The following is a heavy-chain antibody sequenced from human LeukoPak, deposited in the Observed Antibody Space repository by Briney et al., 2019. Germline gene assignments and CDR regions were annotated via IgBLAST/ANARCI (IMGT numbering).Heavy chain of an antibody. J-gene: IGHJ3*02. Sequence: SETLSLTCTVSGGSISSSRYYWGWIRQPPGKGLEWIGSIYYSGSTYYNPSLKSRVTISVDTSKNQFSLKLSSVTAADTAVYYCARHYYYDSSGLDDAFDIWGQGTMVTVSS. CDR2: IYYSGST. CDR1: GGSISSSRYY. CDR3: ARHYYYDSSGLDDAFDI. V-gene: IGHV4-39*01. D-gene: IGHD3-22*01.